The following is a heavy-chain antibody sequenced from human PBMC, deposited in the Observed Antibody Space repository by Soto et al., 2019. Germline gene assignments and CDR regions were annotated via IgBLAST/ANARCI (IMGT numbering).Heavy chain of an antibody. CDR2: IWYDGSNK. CDR1: GFTFSSYG. D-gene: IGHD5-12*01. V-gene: IGHV3-33*01. J-gene: IGHJ4*02. Sequence: GGSLRLSCAASGFTFSSYGMHWVRQAPGKGLEWVAVIWYDGSNKYYADSVKGRFTISRDNSKNTLYLQMNSLRAEDTAVYYCARERGDGYNYGIGYWGQGTLVTVSS. CDR3: ARERGDGYNYGIGY.